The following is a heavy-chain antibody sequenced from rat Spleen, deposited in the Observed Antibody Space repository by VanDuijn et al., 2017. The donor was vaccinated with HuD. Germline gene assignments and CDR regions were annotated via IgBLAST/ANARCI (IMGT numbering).Heavy chain of an antibody. J-gene: IGHJ3*01. CDR2: ISYDGIST. V-gene: IGHV5-29*01. CDR1: GFTFNKYD. D-gene: IGHD1-1*01. CDR3: VRPAGTVVPNWFVY. Sequence: EVQLVESGGGLVQPGRSLKLSCAASGFTFNKYDMAWVRQAPTKGLEWVATISYDGISTYYRDSVRGRFTISSDNAKTTLYLQMDSLRSEDTATYYCVRPAGTVVPNWFVYWGQGTLVTVSS.